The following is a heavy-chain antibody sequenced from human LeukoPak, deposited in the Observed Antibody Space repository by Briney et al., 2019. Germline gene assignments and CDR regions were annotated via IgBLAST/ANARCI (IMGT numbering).Heavy chain of an antibody. CDR1: GYSFTSYW. Sequence: GESLKISCKGSGYSFTSYWIGWVRQMPGKGLEWMGIIYPGDSDTRYSPSFQGQVTISADKSISTAYLQWSSLKASDTAMYYCARHSMYSSGGGYMDVWGKGTTVTVSS. J-gene: IGHJ6*03. D-gene: IGHD6-19*01. CDR2: IYPGDSDT. CDR3: ARHSMYSSGGGYMDV. V-gene: IGHV5-51*01.